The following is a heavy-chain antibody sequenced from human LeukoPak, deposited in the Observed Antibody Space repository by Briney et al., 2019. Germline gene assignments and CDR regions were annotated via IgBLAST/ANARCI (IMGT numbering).Heavy chain of an antibody. V-gene: IGHV3-7*01. CDR3: ARPHLKWELLPSDY. D-gene: IGHD1-26*01. CDR2: IKQDGSEK. CDR1: GFTFSSYW. Sequence: PGGSLRLSCAASGFTFSSYWMSWVRQAPGKGLEWVANIKQDGSEKYYVDSVKGRFTISRDNAKNSLYLQMNSLRAEDTAVYYCARPHLKWELLPSDYWGQGTLVTVSS. J-gene: IGHJ4*02.